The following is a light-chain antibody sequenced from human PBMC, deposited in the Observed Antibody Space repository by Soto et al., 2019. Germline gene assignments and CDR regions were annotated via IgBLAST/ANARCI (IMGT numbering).Light chain of an antibody. J-gene: IGLJ2*01. V-gene: IGLV2-23*01. CDR1: SSDVGSYHL. CDR2: EGS. CDR3: CSYAGSSTYVV. Sequence: QSALTQPASVSGSPGQSITISCTGTSSDVGSYHLVYWYQQHPGKAPKLMIYEGSKRPSGVFNRFSGPKSGNTASLTLSGLQAEDEADYYCCSYAGSSTYVVFGGGTKVTVL.